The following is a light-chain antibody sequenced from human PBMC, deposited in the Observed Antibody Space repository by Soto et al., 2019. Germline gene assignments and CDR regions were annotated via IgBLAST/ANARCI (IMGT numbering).Light chain of an antibody. CDR2: DAF. Sequence: EIVLTQSPATLSLSPGERATLSCRASQSVGRYLAWYQQKPGQAPRLLIYDAFDRATGIPARFSGSGSGTDFTLTISSLEPEDFAVYYCQQRNDWPSVTFGQGTRLEIK. J-gene: IGKJ5*01. V-gene: IGKV3-11*01. CDR1: QSVGRY. CDR3: QQRNDWPSVT.